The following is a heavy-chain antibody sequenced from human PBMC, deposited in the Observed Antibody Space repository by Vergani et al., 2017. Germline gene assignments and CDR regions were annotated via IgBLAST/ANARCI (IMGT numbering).Heavy chain of an antibody. V-gene: IGHV3-33*01. D-gene: IGHD2-8*01. CDR2: IGYDGSKE. Sequence: QVQLEEPGGGVVQPGRSLRLSCAGSGFTLSSHAMHWVRQAPGKGMGWVAFIGYDGSKEYYADSLKGLFTISRDNSKNTLYLQMNNLRAADTAVYYCARSGYCAHGVCYMTYYYYMDVLGKGTAVTVSS. J-gene: IGHJ6*03. CDR1: GFTLSSHA. CDR3: ARSGYCAHGVCYMTYYYYMDV.